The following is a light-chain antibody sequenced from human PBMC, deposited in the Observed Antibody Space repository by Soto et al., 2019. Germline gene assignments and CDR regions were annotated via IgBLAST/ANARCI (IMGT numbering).Light chain of an antibody. CDR3: QQYGGSPPFT. J-gene: IGKJ3*01. Sequence: EIVLTQSPGTLSLSPGERATLSCRASQSVSSSYLAWYQQKPGQAPRLLIYGASSRATGIPDRFSGSGSGRDFPPTIRRLEPEDFAVYYCQQYGGSPPFTFGPGTKVDIK. CDR2: GAS. V-gene: IGKV3-20*01. CDR1: QSVSSSY.